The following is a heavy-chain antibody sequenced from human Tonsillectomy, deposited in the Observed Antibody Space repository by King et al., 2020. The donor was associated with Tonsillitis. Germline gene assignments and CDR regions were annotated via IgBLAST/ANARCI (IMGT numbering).Heavy chain of an antibody. D-gene: IGHD3-16*01. CDR2: ITGSGGDT. J-gene: IGHJ5*01. Sequence: VQLVESGGGLVQPGGSRSLSCTASGFTFRNYAMSWVRQAPGKGLEWVSTITGSGGDTYYAGSVKGRFTISRDNSKNTLYLQMNSLRAEDTAVYYCAKDSSGIAYFSVPDFASWGQGTLVTVSS. CDR1: GFTFRNYA. V-gene: IGHV3-23*04. CDR3: AKDSSGIAYFSVPDFAS.